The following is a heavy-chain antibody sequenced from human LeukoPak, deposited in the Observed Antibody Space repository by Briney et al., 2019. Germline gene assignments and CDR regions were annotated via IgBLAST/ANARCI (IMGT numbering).Heavy chain of an antibody. CDR1: GFTFSNAW. CDR2: IKSKTDGGTT. J-gene: IGHJ4*02. CDR3: TTDLLQWTHFDY. Sequence: PGGSLRLSCAASGFTFSNAWMSWVRQAPGKGLEWVGRIKSKTDGGTTDYAAPVKGRFTISRDDSKNTLYLQMNSLKTEDTTVYYCTTDLLQWTHFDYWGQGTLVTVSS. D-gene: IGHD6-19*01. V-gene: IGHV3-15*01.